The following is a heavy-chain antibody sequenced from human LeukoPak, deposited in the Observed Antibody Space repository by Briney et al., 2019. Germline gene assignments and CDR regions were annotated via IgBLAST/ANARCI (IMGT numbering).Heavy chain of an antibody. V-gene: IGHV3-23*01. D-gene: IGHD3-10*01. CDR2: ISDSGGRT. Sequence: GGSLRLSCAASGFTFSSYAMSWVRQAPGKGLEWVSTISDSGGRTYYADSVKGRFTSSRDNSKNTLYLHMNSLRPEDTAVYYCARRRGDYFDYWGQGTLVTVSS. CDR1: GFTFSSYA. CDR3: ARRRGDYFDY. J-gene: IGHJ4*02.